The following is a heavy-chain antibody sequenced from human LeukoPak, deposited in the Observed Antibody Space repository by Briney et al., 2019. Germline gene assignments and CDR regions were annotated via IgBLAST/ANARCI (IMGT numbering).Heavy chain of an antibody. CDR3: ARVVCTGGSCFQNDY. CDR2: INSGATSE. Sequence: GGSLRLSCTASGFIFSNFEMNWVRQAPGKGLQWLAYINSGATSEHYADSVKGRITISRDNAKNSLYLQMNSLRVQDTAIYYCARVVCTGGSCFQNDYWGQGTLVTVSS. J-gene: IGHJ4*02. D-gene: IGHD2-15*01. V-gene: IGHV3-48*03. CDR1: GFIFSNFE.